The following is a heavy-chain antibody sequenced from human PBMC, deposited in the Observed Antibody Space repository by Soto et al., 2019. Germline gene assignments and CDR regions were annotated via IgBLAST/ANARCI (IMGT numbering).Heavy chain of an antibody. CDR2: INHSGST. Sequence: QVQLQQWGAGLLKPSETLSLTCAVYGGSFSGYYWSWIRQPPGKGLEWIGEINHSGSTNYNPSLKSRVTISVDTSKNQFSLKLSSVTAADTAVYYCARGRPVMITFGGVIQKWGSYGMDVWGQGTTVTVSS. J-gene: IGHJ6*02. CDR3: ARGRPVMITFGGVIQKWGSYGMDV. CDR1: GGSFSGYY. V-gene: IGHV4-34*01. D-gene: IGHD3-16*01.